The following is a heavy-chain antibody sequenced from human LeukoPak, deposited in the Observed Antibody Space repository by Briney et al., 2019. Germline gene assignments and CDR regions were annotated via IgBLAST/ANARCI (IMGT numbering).Heavy chain of an antibody. CDR1: GGSFSGYY. Sequence: PSETLSLTCAVYGGSFSGYYWSWIRQPPGKGLEWIGEINHSGSTNYNPSLKSRVTISVDTSKNQISLKVRSVTSADTAVYYCARPYCSGGSCHDYFDYWGQGTLVTVSS. CDR3: ARPYCSGGSCHDYFDY. CDR2: INHSGST. J-gene: IGHJ4*02. D-gene: IGHD2-15*01. V-gene: IGHV4-34*01.